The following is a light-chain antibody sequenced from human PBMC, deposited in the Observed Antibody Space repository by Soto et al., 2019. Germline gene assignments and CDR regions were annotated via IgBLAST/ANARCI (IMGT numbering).Light chain of an antibody. Sequence: QLVLTQPPSASGTPGQRVTISCSGSSSNIGSNYVYWYQQFPGTAPKVLIYRNNQRPSGVPDRFSGSKSGTSASLAISGLRSEDEADYYCAAWDDSLGVVIGGGTKLTVL. J-gene: IGLJ2*01. CDR3: AAWDDSLGVV. CDR2: RNN. V-gene: IGLV1-47*01. CDR1: SSNIGSNY.